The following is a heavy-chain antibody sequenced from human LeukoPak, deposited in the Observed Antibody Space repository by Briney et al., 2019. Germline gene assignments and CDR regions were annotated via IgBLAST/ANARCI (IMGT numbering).Heavy chain of an antibody. V-gene: IGHV1-46*01. CDR3: ARRGSGSYVLDY. CDR2: INPSDGVI. CDR1: GYTFTRYY. J-gene: IGHJ4*02. Sequence: ASVKVSCKASGYTFTRYYMHWVRQAPGQGLEWMGIINPSDGVIDYAQKFRDRVTMTRDTSTSTVYMELSSLRSEDTAVYYCARRGSGSYVLDYWGQGTLVTVSS. D-gene: IGHD3-10*01.